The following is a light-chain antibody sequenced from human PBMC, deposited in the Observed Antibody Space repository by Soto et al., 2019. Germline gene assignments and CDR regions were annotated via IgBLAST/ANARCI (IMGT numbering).Light chain of an antibody. V-gene: IGLV2-14*01. Sequence: QSALTQPASVSGSHGQSITISCTGTSSDVGNYNYVSWYQQHPGKAPKLMIHDVSNRPSGVSNRFSGSKSGNTASLTISGLQAEDEADYYCSSYTSSSTYVFGTGTKVTVL. CDR2: DVS. CDR1: SSDVGNYNY. J-gene: IGLJ1*01. CDR3: SSYTSSSTYV.